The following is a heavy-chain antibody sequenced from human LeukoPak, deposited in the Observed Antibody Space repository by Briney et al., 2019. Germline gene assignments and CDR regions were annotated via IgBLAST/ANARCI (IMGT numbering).Heavy chain of an antibody. D-gene: IGHD3-10*01. CDR1: GFTFSSYS. V-gene: IGHV3-21*01. Sequence: PGGSLRLSCAASGFTFSSYSKNWVRQAPGKGLEWVSSISSSSSYIYYADSVKGRFTISRDNAKNSLYLQMNSLRAEDTAVYYCARRSYYDQNFDYWGQGTLVTVSS. J-gene: IGHJ4*02. CDR2: ISSSSSYI. CDR3: ARRSYYDQNFDY.